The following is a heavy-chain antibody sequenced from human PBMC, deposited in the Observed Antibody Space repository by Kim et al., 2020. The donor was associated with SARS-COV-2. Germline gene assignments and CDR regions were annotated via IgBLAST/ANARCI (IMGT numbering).Heavy chain of an antibody. CDR1: GFTFSSYS. V-gene: IGHV3-48*02. D-gene: IGHD3-16*01. J-gene: IGHJ5*02. Sequence: GGSLRLSCAASGFTFSSYSMNWVRQAPGKGLEWVSYINSRSSIIYYADSVKDRFTISRDNAKNSLYLQMNSLRDEDTAVYYCARERYYEYNWFDPWGQGTLVTVSS. CDR3: ARERYYEYNWFDP. CDR2: INSRSSII.